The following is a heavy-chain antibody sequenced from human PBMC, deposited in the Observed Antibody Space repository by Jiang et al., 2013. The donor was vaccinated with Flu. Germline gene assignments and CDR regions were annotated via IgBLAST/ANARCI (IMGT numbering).Heavy chain of an antibody. Sequence: LAQTLSLTCAISGDSVSSNSAVWNWIRQSPSRGLEWLGRTFYRSKWYTDYGSSVKSRITINPDTSKNQFSLQLNSVTPEDTAVYYCTRAPAAAYEGYFDYWDQGTLVTVSS. V-gene: IGHV6-1*01. CDR3: TRAPAAAYEGYFDY. CDR1: GDSVSSNSAV. D-gene: IGHD3-3*01. CDR2: TFYRSKWYT. J-gene: IGHJ4*02.